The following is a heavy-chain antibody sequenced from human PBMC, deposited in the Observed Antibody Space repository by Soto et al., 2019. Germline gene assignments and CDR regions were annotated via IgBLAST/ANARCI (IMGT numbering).Heavy chain of an antibody. D-gene: IGHD2-2*01. Sequence: SETRSLTCAVYGGSFSGYYWSWIRQPPGKGPEWIGEINHSGTTDYNPSLESRVTMSVDTSKKQFSLKLNSVTAADTAVYYCARVAYLGYCSSTSCPDNWFDPRGQGTQVTVSS. J-gene: IGHJ5*02. CDR3: ARVAYLGYCSSTSCPDNWFDP. V-gene: IGHV4-34*01. CDR1: GGSFSGYY. CDR2: INHSGTT.